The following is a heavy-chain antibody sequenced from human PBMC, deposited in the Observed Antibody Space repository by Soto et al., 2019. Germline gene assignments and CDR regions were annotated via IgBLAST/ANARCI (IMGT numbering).Heavy chain of an antibody. Sequence: PGESLKISCKGSGYSFTSYWIGWVRQMPGKGLEWMGIIYPGDSDTRYSPSFQGQVTISADKSISTAYLQWSSLKASDTAMYYCARHENDYIWGSYRPFDYWGQGTLVTVSS. CDR1: GYSFTSYW. CDR2: IYPGDSDT. J-gene: IGHJ4*02. V-gene: IGHV5-51*01. CDR3: ARHENDYIWGSYRPFDY. D-gene: IGHD3-16*02.